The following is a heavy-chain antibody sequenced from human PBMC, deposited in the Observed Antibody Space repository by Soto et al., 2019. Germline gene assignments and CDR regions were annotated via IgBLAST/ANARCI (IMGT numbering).Heavy chain of an antibody. D-gene: IGHD2-2*01. Sequence: EVQLLESGGGLVQPGGSLRLSCGASGFTFSDNAMTWVRQAPGKGLEWVSSISDDGDSTYYADSVKGRFTISRDNSKNTLFLQMSSLGAEDTAVYYCAKSLSTAVNYGLEVWGPGTSVTVSS. J-gene: IGHJ6*02. CDR3: AKSLSTAVNYGLEV. CDR1: GFTFSDNA. CDR2: ISDDGDST. V-gene: IGHV3-23*01.